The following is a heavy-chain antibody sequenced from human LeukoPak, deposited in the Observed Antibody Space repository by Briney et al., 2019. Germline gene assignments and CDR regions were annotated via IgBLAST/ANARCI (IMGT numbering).Heavy chain of an antibody. CDR1: GFTVRNNY. CDR2: IYSGGST. D-gene: IGHD1-26*01. J-gene: IGHJ4*02. Sequence: AGGSLRLSCEASGFTVRNNYMTWVRQAPGKGLEWVSVIYSGGSTYYADSVKGRFTISRDNSKNTLYLQMNSLRAEDTAVYYCARDQAGWELLSYWGQGTLVTVSS. CDR3: ARDQAGWELLSY. V-gene: IGHV3-66*01.